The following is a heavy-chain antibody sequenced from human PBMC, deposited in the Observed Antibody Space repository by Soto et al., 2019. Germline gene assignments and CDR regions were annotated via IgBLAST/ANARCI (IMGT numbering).Heavy chain of an antibody. CDR2: ISSSSSTI. J-gene: IGHJ4*02. D-gene: IGHD4-17*01. Sequence: LRLSCAASGFTFSSYSMNWVRQAPGKGLEWVSYISSSSSTIYYADSVKGRFTISRDNAKNSLYLQMNSLRAEDTAVYYCARDHYGDYASYFDYWGQGTLVTVSS. CDR3: ARDHYGDYASYFDY. CDR1: GFTFSSYS. V-gene: IGHV3-48*01.